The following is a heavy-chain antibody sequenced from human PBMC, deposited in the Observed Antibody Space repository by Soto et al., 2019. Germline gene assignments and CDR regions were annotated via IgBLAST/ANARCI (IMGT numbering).Heavy chain of an antibody. CDR2: IYHSGST. CDR3: ARAPYCSSTSCPSYYYGMDV. Sequence: PSETLSLTCAVSGGSTSSGGYSWSWLRQPPGKGLEWIGYIYHSGSTYYNPSLKSRVTISVDRSKNQFSLKLSSVTAADTAVYYCARAPYCSSTSCPSYYYGMDVWGQGTTVTVSS. V-gene: IGHV4-30-2*01. J-gene: IGHJ6*02. CDR1: GGSTSSGGYS. D-gene: IGHD2-2*01.